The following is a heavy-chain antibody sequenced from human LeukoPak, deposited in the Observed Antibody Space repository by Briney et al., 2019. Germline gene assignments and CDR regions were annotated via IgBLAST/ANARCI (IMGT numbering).Heavy chain of an antibody. V-gene: IGHV3-30*18. CDR3: ANSPTYCSSTSCYINY. J-gene: IGHJ4*02. CDR1: GFTFSSYG. D-gene: IGHD2-2*02. CDR2: ISDDGSNK. Sequence: GRSLRLSCAASGFTFSSYGMHWVRQAPGKGLEWVAVISDDGSNKYYVDSVKGRFTISRDNSKNTLYLQMNSLRAEDTAVYYCANSPTYCSSTSCYINYWGQGTLITVSS.